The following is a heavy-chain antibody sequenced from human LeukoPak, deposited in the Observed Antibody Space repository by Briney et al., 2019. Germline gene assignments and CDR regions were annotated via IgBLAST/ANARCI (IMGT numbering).Heavy chain of an antibody. J-gene: IGHJ6*03. CDR3: ARHRGYYYYYMDV. V-gene: IGHV4-59*01. Sequence: SETLSLTYTVSGGSISSYYWSWIRQPPGKGLEWIGYIYYSGSTYSNPSLKSRVTISVDTSKNQLSLKLTSVTAADTAVYYCARHRGYYYYYMDVWGKGTTVTISS. CDR2: IYYSGST. CDR1: GGSISSYY.